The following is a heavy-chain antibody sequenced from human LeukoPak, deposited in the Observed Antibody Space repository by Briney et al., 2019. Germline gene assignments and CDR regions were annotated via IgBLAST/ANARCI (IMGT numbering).Heavy chain of an antibody. CDR1: GGTFSSYT. CDR2: IIPILGIA. Sequence: SVKVSCKASGGTFSSYTISCVRQAPGQGLEWMGRIIPILGIANYAQKFQGRVTITADKSTSTAYMELSSLRSEDTAVYYCARGDDSSGYYHFDYWGQGTLVTVSS. CDR3: ARGDDSSGYYHFDY. J-gene: IGHJ4*02. D-gene: IGHD3-22*01. V-gene: IGHV1-69*02.